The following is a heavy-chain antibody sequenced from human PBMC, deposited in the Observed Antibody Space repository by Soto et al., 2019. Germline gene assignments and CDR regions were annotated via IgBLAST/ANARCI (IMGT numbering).Heavy chain of an antibody. J-gene: IGHJ4*02. V-gene: IGHV1-18*01. D-gene: IGHD5-12*01. CDR3: ARDLVPGYTGFSDY. Sequence: VRQAPGQGLEWMGWISAYNGNTNFAQKLQGRVSLTTDTSSTTAYMELRSLTSDDTAVYYCARDLVPGYTGFSDYWGQGTLVTVSS. CDR2: ISAYNGNT.